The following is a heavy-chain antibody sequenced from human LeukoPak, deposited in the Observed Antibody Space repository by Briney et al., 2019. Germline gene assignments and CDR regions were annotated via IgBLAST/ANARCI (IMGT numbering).Heavy chain of an antibody. D-gene: IGHD5-18*01. J-gene: IGHJ3*02. Sequence: SVKVSCKASGYSFSAYTVSWVRQAPGQGLEWMGGIIPIFGTANYAQKFQGRVTITADKSTSTAYMELSSLRSEDTAVYYCARADTAIPPIWGQGTMVTVSS. V-gene: IGHV1-69*06. CDR2: IIPIFGTA. CDR1: GYSFSAYT. CDR3: ARADTAIPPI.